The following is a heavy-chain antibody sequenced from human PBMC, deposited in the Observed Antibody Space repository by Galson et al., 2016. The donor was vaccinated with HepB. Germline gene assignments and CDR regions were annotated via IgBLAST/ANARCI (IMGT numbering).Heavy chain of an antibody. CDR1: GYTFRRYG. CDR3: ARDAYDYVWGTYRAQAEIDY. CDR2: ISAYNGNT. Sequence: CKASGYTFRRYGITWVRQAPGQGLEWMGWISAYNGNTNYAQKVQGRVTMTTDTSTSTAYMELRSLRSDDTAVYYCARDAYDYVWGTYRAQAEIDYWGQGSLVTVSS. V-gene: IGHV1-18*01. D-gene: IGHD3-16*02. J-gene: IGHJ4*02.